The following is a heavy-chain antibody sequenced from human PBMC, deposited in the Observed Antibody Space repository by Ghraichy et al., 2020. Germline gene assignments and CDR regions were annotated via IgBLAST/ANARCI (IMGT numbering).Heavy chain of an antibody. J-gene: IGHJ4*02. V-gene: IGHV4-39*01. CDR1: VGSITTYYYY. CDR3: ASTHRYGIDY. D-gene: IGHD3-16*01. Sequence: SETLSLTCTVSVGSITTYYYYWGWIRQPPGKGLEWIGSIHHSGVTYYNSSLKSRVTISVDTSKTQFSMKLTSVTAADTAVYYCASTHRYGIDYRGQGTLVTVSS. CDR2: IHHSGVT.